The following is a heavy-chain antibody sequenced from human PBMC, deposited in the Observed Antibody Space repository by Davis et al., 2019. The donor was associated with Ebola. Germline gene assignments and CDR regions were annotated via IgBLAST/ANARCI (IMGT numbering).Heavy chain of an antibody. Sequence: MPSETLSLTCTVSGGSISSTTHFWGWIRQPPGKGLEWIGGITNTGSTYYNPSLESRVTISVDTSKNQFSLKLTSLTAADTAVYYCARDPSWEAVAGTYFDYWGQGTLVTVSS. J-gene: IGHJ4*02. CDR2: ITNTGST. CDR1: GGSISSTTHF. CDR3: ARDPSWEAVAGTYFDY. D-gene: IGHD6-19*01. V-gene: IGHV4-39*07.